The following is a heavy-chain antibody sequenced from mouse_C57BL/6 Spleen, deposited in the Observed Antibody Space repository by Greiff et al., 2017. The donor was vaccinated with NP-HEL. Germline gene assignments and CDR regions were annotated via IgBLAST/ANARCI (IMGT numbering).Heavy chain of an antibody. Sequence: QVQLKQPGAELVRPGASVKLSCTASGYTFTSYWMHWVKQRPIQGLEWIGNIDPSDSETHYTQKFKDKATLTADKSSSTAYMQLSSLTSEDSAVYYCARRGSPAVFAFAYWGQGPTLTVST. V-gene: IGHV1-52*01. CDR1: GYTFTSYW. J-gene: IGHJ2*01. CDR3: ARRGSPAVFAFAY. CDR2: IDPSDSET.